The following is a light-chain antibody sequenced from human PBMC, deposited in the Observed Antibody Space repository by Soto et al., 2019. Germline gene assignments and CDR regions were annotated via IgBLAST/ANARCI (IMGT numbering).Light chain of an antibody. CDR3: QQYVGSPTT. J-gene: IGKJ4*01. Sequence: EIVLTQSPGTLSLSPGERATLSCRASQSVSSSYLAWYQQKPGQAPRLLIYGASSRATGIPDRFSGSWSGTDFTLTISRLEPEDLAVYYCQQYVGSPTTFGGGTKVEIK. V-gene: IGKV3-20*01. CDR1: QSVSSSY. CDR2: GAS.